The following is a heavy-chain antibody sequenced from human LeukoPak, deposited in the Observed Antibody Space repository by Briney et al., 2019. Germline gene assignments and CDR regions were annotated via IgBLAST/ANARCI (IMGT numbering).Heavy chain of an antibody. CDR2: ISSSSSTI. J-gene: IGHJ4*02. CDR3: ARMTSSWYPKYFDY. V-gene: IGHV3-48*01. D-gene: IGHD6-13*01. CDR1: GFTFSSYS. Sequence: HPGGSLRLSCAASGFTFSSYSMNWVRQAPGKGLEWVSYISSSSSTIYYADSVKGRFTISRDNAKNLLYLQMNSLRAEDTAVYYCARMTSSWYPKYFDYWGQGTLVTVSS.